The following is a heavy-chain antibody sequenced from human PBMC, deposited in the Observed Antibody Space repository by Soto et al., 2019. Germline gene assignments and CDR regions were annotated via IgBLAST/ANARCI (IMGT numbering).Heavy chain of an antibody. Sequence: PAGSLRLSCAASGFSFSNIWMTWVRQAPGKGLDWVANINQDGSEKYYVDSVKGRFTISRDNAKNQFSLKLSSVTAADTAVYYCAKGYGIDPWGQGTLVTVSS. CDR2: INQDGSEK. D-gene: IGHD4-17*01. V-gene: IGHV3-7*01. J-gene: IGHJ5*02. CDR1: GFSFSNIW. CDR3: AKGYGIDP.